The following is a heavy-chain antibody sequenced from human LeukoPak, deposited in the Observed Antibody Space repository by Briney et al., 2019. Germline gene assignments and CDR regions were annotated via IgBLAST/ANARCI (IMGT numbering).Heavy chain of an antibody. V-gene: IGHV4-59*01. CDR3: ARERRSSSWYVFDY. Sequence: SETLSLTCTVSGGSISGYYWSWIRQPPGKGLEWIGYIYYSGSTNYNPSLKSRVTISVDTSKNQFSLKLSSVTAADTAVYYCARERRSSSWYVFDYWGQGTLVTVSS. CDR2: IYYSGST. D-gene: IGHD6-13*01. CDR1: GGSISGYY. J-gene: IGHJ4*02.